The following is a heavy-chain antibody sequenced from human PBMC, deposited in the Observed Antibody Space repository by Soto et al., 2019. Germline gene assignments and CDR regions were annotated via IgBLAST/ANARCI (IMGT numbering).Heavy chain of an antibody. J-gene: IGHJ4*02. CDR3: ARGFPTVVTVDY. Sequence: PSETLSPTRALSGGSLSRYYPEWVRQPPGKGLEWIGSIYYSGSTYYNPSLKSRVTISVDTSKNQFSLKLSSVTAADTAVYYCARGFPTVVTVDYWGQGTLVTVSS. V-gene: IGHV4-39*01. CDR1: GGSLSRYY. D-gene: IGHD4-17*01. CDR2: IYYSGST.